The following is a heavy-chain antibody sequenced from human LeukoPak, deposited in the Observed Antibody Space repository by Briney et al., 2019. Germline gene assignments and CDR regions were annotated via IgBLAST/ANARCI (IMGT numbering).Heavy chain of an antibody. CDR3: ARGASYYGSGSIHDY. J-gene: IGHJ4*02. CDR2: INPNSGGT. Sequence: ASVKVSCKASGYTFTGYYMHWVRQAPGQGLEWMGWINPNSGGTNYAQKFQGRVTMTIDTSTSTAYMELSGLRSEDTAMYYCARGASYYGSGSIHDYWGQGTLVTVSS. CDR1: GYTFTGYY. V-gene: IGHV1-2*02. D-gene: IGHD3-10*01.